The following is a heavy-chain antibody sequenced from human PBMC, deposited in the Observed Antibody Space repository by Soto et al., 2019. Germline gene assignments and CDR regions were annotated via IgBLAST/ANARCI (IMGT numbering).Heavy chain of an antibody. Sequence: EVQLVESGGGLVQPGGSLRLSCSASGFAFTYYAMHWVRQAPGKGLEYVSTVSSSGGSTFYADSVKDRFTISRDNSKNTLKLQMSSMRAEDTAVYYCVKDGGSSGFLDYWGQVTLFTVSS. D-gene: IGHD6-19*01. V-gene: IGHV3-64D*06. CDR3: VKDGGSSGFLDY. CDR2: VSSSGGST. CDR1: GFAFTYYA. J-gene: IGHJ4*02.